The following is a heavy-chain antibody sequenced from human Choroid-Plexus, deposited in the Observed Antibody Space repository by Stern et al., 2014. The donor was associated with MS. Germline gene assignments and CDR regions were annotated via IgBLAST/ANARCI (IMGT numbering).Heavy chain of an antibody. Sequence: VQLVESGAEVKKPGASVKVSCKASGYSFTGYYIHWVRRAPGQGLEWMGRIDPNSGAANYAQRFQGGVTLTRDTSISTTYMELSSLRSDDTAIYYCARQYCSGGKCHSSAYNYNGMDVWGQGTTVTVSS. J-gene: IGHJ6*02. CDR1: GYSFTGYY. CDR2: IDPNSGAA. D-gene: IGHD2-15*01. V-gene: IGHV1-2*06. CDR3: ARQYCSGGKCHSSAYNYNGMDV.